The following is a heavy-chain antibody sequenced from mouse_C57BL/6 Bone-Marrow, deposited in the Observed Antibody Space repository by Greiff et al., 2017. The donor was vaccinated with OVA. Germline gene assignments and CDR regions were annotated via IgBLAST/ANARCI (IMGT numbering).Heavy chain of an antibody. CDR3: ARGYGSSYGAWFAY. CDR1: GFSLTSYG. CDR2: IWSGGST. D-gene: IGHD1-1*01. V-gene: IGHV2-2*01. Sequence: VQLQESGPGLVQPSQSLSITCTVSGFSLTSYGVHWVRQSPGKGLEWLGVIWSGGSTDYNAAFISRLSISKDNSKSQVFFKMNSLQADDTAIYYCARGYGSSYGAWFAYWGQGTLVTVSA. J-gene: IGHJ3*01.